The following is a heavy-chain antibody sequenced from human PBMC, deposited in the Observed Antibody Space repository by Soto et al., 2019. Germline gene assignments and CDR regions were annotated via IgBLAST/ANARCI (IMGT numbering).Heavy chain of an antibody. V-gene: IGHV3-23*01. Sequence: GGSLRLSCVISRFPFSNYAMTWVRQAPGKGLEWVSSLTANGGSTYYADSVKGRFTISRDNSRDTLYLQMSRLRAEDTAVYYCAKASSWYPIFDYWGQGTLVTVSS. CDR2: LTANGGST. CDR1: RFPFSNYA. D-gene: IGHD6-13*01. J-gene: IGHJ4*02. CDR3: AKASSWYPIFDY.